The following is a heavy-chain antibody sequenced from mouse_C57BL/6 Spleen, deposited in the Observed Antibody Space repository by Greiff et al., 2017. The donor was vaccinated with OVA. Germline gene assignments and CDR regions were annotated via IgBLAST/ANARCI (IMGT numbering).Heavy chain of an antibody. V-gene: IGHV1-64*01. D-gene: IGHD3-3*01. CDR1: GYTFTSYW. Sequence: QVQLQQPGAELVKPGASVKLSCKASGYTFTSYWMHWVKQRPGQGLEWIGMIHPNSGSTNYNEKFKSKATLTVDKSSSTAYMQLSSLTSEDSAVYYCARGGRDGAWFAYWGQGTLVTVSA. J-gene: IGHJ3*01. CDR3: ARGGRDGAWFAY. CDR2: IHPNSGST.